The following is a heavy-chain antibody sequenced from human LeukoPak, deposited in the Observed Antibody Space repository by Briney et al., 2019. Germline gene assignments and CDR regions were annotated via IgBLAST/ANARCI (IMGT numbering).Heavy chain of an antibody. D-gene: IGHD3-22*01. CDR1: GYSFTSYW. CDR3: ARRPFYYDSSGYLPPNAFDI. Sequence: GESLKISFKGSGYSFTSYWIGWGRRMPGKGLEGMGIIYPGDSDPRYSPSFQGQVTISADKSIRTAYLQWSSLKASDTAMYYCARRPFYYDSSGYLPPNAFDIWGQGTMVTVSS. CDR2: IYPGDSDP. V-gene: IGHV5-51*01. J-gene: IGHJ3*02.